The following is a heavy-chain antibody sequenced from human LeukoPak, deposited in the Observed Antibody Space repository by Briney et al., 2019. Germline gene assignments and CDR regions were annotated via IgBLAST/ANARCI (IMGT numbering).Heavy chain of an antibody. CDR3: ARGHYYYYYMDV. J-gene: IGHJ6*03. CDR1: RGTFSSYA. Sequence: GAAVKVSCKASRGTFSSYAISWVRQAPGQGLEWMGGIIPIFGTANYAQNFQGRVTITADKSTSTAYMELSSLRSEDTAVYYCARGHYYYYYMDVWGKGTTVTISS. V-gene: IGHV1-69*06. CDR2: IIPIFGTA.